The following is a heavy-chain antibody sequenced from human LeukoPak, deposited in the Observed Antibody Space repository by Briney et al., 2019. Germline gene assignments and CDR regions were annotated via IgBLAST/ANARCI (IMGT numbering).Heavy chain of an antibody. CDR1: GYTFTSYG. CDR3: ARGGNYYGSGIPPLGYYYYMDV. D-gene: IGHD3-10*01. V-gene: IGHV1-18*01. CDR2: ISAYNGNT. J-gene: IGHJ6*03. Sequence: ASVKVSCKASGYTFTSYGISWVRQAPGQGLEWMGWISAYNGNTNYAQKLQGRVTMTTDTSTSTAYMELRSLRSDDTAVYYCARGGNYYGSGIPPLGYYYYMDVWGKGTTVTISS.